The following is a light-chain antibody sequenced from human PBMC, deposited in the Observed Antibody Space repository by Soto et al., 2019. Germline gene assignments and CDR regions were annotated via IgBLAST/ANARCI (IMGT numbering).Light chain of an antibody. Sequence: EIVLTQSPVTLSVSPGETATVFCRASQSASNNLAWYQHKPGQAPRLLIYDASTRATAVPARFSGSGSGTEFTLTINSLESEDFAVYYCQHYNSWPRIAFGQGTRLEIK. CDR3: QHYNSWPRIA. V-gene: IGKV3-15*01. J-gene: IGKJ5*01. CDR1: QSASNN. CDR2: DAS.